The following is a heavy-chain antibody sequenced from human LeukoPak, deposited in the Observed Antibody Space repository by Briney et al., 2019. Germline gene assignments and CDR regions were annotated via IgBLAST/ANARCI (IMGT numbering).Heavy chain of an antibody. J-gene: IGHJ4*02. D-gene: IGHD1-26*01. CDR2: ISSSSSYI. CDR3: ARDVKGRWELLGSHDY. CDR1: GFTFSIYG. Sequence: PGGTLRLSCAASGFTFSIYGMSWVRQAPGKGLEWVSSISSSSSYIYYADSVKGRFTISRDNAKNSLYLQMNSLRVEDTAVYYCARDVKGRWELLGSHDYWGQGTLVTVSS. V-gene: IGHV3-21*06.